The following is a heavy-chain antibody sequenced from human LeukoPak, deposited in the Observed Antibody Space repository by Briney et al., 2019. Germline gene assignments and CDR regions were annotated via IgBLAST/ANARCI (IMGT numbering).Heavy chain of an antibody. CDR2: INPNSGGT. J-gene: IGHJ4*02. CDR1: GYTFTDHY. CDR3: ARGDCSGGTCYRFLDY. D-gene: IGHD2-15*01. V-gene: IGHV1-2*02. Sequence: ASVKVSCKASGYTFTDHYVYWVRQAPGQGLEWMGWINPNSGGTNFAQKFQGRVTMTRDTSINTAYMELSRLRSDDTAVYYCARGDCSGGTCYRFLDYWGQGTLVTVSS.